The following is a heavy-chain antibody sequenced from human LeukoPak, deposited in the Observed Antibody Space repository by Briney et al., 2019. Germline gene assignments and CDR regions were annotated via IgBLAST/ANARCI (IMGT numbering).Heavy chain of an antibody. J-gene: IGHJ4*02. V-gene: IGHV3-21*01. CDR1: GFIFSSYA. D-gene: IGHD6-19*01. Sequence: GGSLRLSCAASGFIFSSYAMSWVRQAPGKGLEWVSSISGGSDHIYYADPVKGRFTISRDNAKNSLYLQMNSLRAEDTAVYYCARIGSGWYWDYWGQGTLVTVSS. CDR3: ARIGSGWYWDY. CDR2: ISGGSDHI.